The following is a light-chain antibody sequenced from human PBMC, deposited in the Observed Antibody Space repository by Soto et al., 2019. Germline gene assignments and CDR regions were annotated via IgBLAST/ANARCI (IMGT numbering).Light chain of an antibody. CDR2: GAS. CDR3: QQYGSSQYT. J-gene: IGKJ2*01. CDR1: QTIRSSY. Sequence: EIVLTQSPGTLSLSPGERATLSCRASQTIRSSYLAWYQQKPGQAPRLLIYGASTRATGLPDRFRGRGSGTDFTLTISRLEPEYYAVYYCQQYGSSQYTFGQGTKLEIK. V-gene: IGKV3-20*01.